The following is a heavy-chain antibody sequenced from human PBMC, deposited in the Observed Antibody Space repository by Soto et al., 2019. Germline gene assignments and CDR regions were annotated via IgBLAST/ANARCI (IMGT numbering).Heavy chain of an antibody. CDR1: GFTFSNYG. CDR2: IWYDGSNK. Sequence: QVQLVESGGGVVQPGRSLRLSCAASGFTFSNYGMQWVRQAPGKGLEWVAVIWYDGSNKHYADSVKGRFTISRDNSKNTLYLQMDSLIAEDTAVYYCFAYCGGDCYSADYWGQGTLVTVSS. D-gene: IGHD2-21*01. V-gene: IGHV3-33*03. CDR3: FAYCGGDCYSADY. J-gene: IGHJ4*02.